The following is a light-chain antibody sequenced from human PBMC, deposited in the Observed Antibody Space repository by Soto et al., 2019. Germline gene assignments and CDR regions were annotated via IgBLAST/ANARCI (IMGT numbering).Light chain of an antibody. CDR2: KAS. CDR3: EQDSTYPWP. V-gene: IGKV1-5*03. CDR1: PTLITL. Sequence: DIQMPQSPSTLSASVGDRVPITCRASPTLITLLAWYQQRPGKAPNHLIYKASILESGVTSSFSGSGSGTEFTLTISSLQPDDFAIYFCEQDSTYPWPFGQGTKVEVK. J-gene: IGKJ1*01.